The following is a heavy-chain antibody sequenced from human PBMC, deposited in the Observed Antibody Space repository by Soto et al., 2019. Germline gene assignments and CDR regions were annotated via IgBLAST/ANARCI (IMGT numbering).Heavy chain of an antibody. Sequence: SETLSLTCAVYGGSFSGYYWSWIRQPPGKGLEWIGEINHSGSTNYNPSLKSRVTISVDTSKNQFSLKLSSVTAADTAVYYCARDSYNWNRNWFDPWGQGTLVTVSS. CDR3: ARDSYNWNRNWFDP. CDR2: INHSGST. CDR1: GGSFSGYY. J-gene: IGHJ5*02. D-gene: IGHD1-20*01. V-gene: IGHV4-34*01.